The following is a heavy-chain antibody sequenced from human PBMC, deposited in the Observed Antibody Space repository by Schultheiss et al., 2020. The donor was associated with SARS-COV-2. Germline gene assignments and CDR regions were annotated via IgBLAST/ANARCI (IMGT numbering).Heavy chain of an antibody. CDR2: IYYSGST. CDR3: ARFPVARLTGTSSV. Sequence: SQTLSLTCTVSGGSISSGSYYWSWIRQPPGKGLEWIGYIYYSGSTYYNPSLKSRVTMSVDTSKNQFSLKLSSVTAADTAVYYCARFPVARLTGTSSVWGQGTLVTVSS. V-gene: IGHV4-61*01. CDR1: GGSISSGSYY. J-gene: IGHJ4*02. D-gene: IGHD3-9*01.